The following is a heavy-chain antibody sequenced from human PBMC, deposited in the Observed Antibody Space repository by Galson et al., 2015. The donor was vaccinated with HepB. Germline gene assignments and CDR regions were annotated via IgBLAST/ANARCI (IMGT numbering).Heavy chain of an antibody. J-gene: IGHJ3*02. D-gene: IGHD3-16*01. V-gene: IGHV6-1*01. CDR3: TRGHRGDEGFGI. CDR2: TYYRSTWYN. Sequence: CAISGDSVSSYSAAWHWIRQSPSRGLEWLGRTYYRSTWYNDYAVSVKSRMTINSDTSKNQFSLQVNSVTPEGAAIYYCTRGHRGDEGFGIWGPGTMVIVSS. CDR1: GDSVSSYSAA.